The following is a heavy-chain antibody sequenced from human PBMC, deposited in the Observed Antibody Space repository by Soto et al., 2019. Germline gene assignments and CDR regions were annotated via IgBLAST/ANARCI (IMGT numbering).Heavy chain of an antibody. J-gene: IGHJ3*01. CDR1: GFIFSDFA. D-gene: IGHD1-26*01. CDR2: IGGGGDDT. V-gene: IGHV3-23*01. Sequence: GGSLRLSCAASGFIFSDFAMSWVRQAPGKGLEWVSSIGGGGDDTYYADYVKGRLTISRDNFKNTLNLQMDSLRGEDTAIYYCVKDRRSRNGVWDPFDVWGQGTAVTV. CDR3: VKDRRSRNGVWDPFDV.